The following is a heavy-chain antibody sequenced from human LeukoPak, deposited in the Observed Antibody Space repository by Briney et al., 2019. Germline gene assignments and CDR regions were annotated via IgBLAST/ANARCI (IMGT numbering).Heavy chain of an antibody. Sequence: GGSLRLSCAASGFTFSNYAMNWVRQAPGKGLEYVSAITNNGGTTYYADSVKGRFTISRDNSKNTLFLQMSSLRAEDTAVYYCVKAYNWNVYSSGDYWGQGILVTVSS. V-gene: IGHV3-64D*06. D-gene: IGHD1-1*01. CDR3: VKAYNWNVYSSGDY. J-gene: IGHJ4*02. CDR2: ITNNGGTT. CDR1: GFTFSNYA.